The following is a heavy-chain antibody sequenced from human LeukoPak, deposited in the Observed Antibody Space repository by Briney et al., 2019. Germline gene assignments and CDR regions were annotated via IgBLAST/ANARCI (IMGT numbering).Heavy chain of an antibody. CDR3: ARYRIAAAATSRYWFDP. V-gene: IGHV4-34*01. Sequence: PSETLSLTCAVYGGSFSGYYWSWIRLPPGKGLEWIGEINHSGSTNYNPSLKSRVTISVDTSKNQFSLKLSSVTAADTAVYYCARYRIAAAATSRYWFDPWGQGTLVTVSS. D-gene: IGHD6-13*01. CDR2: INHSGST. CDR1: GGSFSGYY. J-gene: IGHJ5*02.